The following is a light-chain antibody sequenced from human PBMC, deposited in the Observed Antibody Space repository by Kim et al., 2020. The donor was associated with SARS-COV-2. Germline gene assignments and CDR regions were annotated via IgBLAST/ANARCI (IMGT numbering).Light chain of an antibody. CDR1: SSNTGNNY. V-gene: IGLV1-51*01. CDR3: GTWDNGLSVWV. J-gene: IGLJ3*02. Sequence: GQRVTNSCAGSSSNTGNNYVSWYQQLPGTAPKLLIYDNDKRPSGIPDRFSGSKSGTSATLAITGLQTGDEADYYCGTWDNGLSVWVFGGGTKLTVL. CDR2: DND.